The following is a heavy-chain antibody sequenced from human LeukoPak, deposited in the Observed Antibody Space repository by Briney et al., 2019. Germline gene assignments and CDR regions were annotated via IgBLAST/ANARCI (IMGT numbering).Heavy chain of an antibody. CDR3: ATETIGRHYDY. CDR1: GFTFSSCG. J-gene: IGHJ4*02. Sequence: GGYLRLSCAASGFTFSSCGFNWVRQAPGKGLEWVSSIGPTGTDRYYADSVRGRFTSSRDNAKNSMYLQMDSLRDEDTAVYYCATETIGRHYDYWGQGTLLTVSS. D-gene: IGHD1-14*01. CDR2: IGPTGTDR. V-gene: IGHV3-21*01.